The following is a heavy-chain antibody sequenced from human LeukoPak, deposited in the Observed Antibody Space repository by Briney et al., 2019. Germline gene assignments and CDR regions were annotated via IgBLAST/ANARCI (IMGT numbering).Heavy chain of an antibody. V-gene: IGHV1-2*02. J-gene: IGHJ4*02. CDR3: AKAPFCSGGSCYKTFDY. CDR1: GYTFTGYY. D-gene: IGHD2-15*01. CDR2: INPNSGGT. Sequence: ASVKVPCKASGYTFTGYYMHWVRQAPGQGLEWMGWINPNSGGTNYAQKFQGRVIMTRDTSISTAYMELSRLRSDDTAAYYCAKAPFCSGGSCYKTFDYWGQGTLVTVSS.